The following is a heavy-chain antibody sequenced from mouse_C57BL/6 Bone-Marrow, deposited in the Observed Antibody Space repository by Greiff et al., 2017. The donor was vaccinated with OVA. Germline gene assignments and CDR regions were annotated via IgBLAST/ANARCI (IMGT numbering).Heavy chain of an antibody. CDR2: IDPETGGT. D-gene: IGHD1-1*01. J-gene: IGHJ2*01. CDR3: TRNYYGSRRDYFDD. V-gene: IGHV1-15*01. Sequence: QVQLQQSGAELVRPGASVTLSCKASGYTFTDYEMHWVKQTPVHGLEWIGAIDPETGGTAYNQKFKGKAILTADKSSSTAYMELRSLTSEDSAVYYCTRNYYGSRRDYFDDWGQGTTLTVSS. CDR1: GYTFTDYE.